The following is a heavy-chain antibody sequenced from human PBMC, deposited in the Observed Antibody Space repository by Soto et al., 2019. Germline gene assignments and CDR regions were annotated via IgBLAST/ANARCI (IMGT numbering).Heavy chain of an antibody. CDR1: GVTFDNYA. J-gene: IGHJ3*01. Sequence: PWGSMKLASAASGVTFDNYAMSGFRQAPGKGLEWVSAISGSGGSTYYADSVKGRFTISRDNAKNTVYLQMNSLRAEDTAVYYCARGDKGSFDLWGLGTMVTVS. V-gene: IGHV3-23*01. CDR2: ISGSGGST. CDR3: ARGDKGSFDL. D-gene: IGHD2-21*02.